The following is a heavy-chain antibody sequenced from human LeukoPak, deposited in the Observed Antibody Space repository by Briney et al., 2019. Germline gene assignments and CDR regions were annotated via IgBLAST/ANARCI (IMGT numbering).Heavy chain of an antibody. Sequence: PSETLSLTVTVTSGSISSSSYYWGWIRQPPRNRLEWIGSIYYSGSTYYNPSLKSRVTISVDTSKNQFSLKLSSVTAADTAVYYCARQRTSRSRGDWGQGTLVTVSS. D-gene: IGHD6-6*01. V-gene: IGHV4-39*01. CDR3: ARQRTSRSRGD. CDR1: SGSISSSSYY. CDR2: IYYSGST. J-gene: IGHJ4*02.